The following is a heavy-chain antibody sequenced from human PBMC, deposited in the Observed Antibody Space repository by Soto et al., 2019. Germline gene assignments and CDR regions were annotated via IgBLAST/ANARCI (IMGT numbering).Heavy chain of an antibody. V-gene: IGHV3-23*01. CDR2: LSGSGATT. J-gene: IGHJ4*02. Sequence: GGSLRLSCAASGFTFNKCAMSWVRQAPGKGLEWVSGLSGSGATTFYADSVRGRFTISRDNSKNTLYLQMNSLRAEDTALYYCAKDGGGDGYNPTRFDQWGKGTMVTVSS. CDR1: GFTFNKCA. D-gene: IGHD2-21*01. CDR3: AKDGGGDGYNPTRFDQ.